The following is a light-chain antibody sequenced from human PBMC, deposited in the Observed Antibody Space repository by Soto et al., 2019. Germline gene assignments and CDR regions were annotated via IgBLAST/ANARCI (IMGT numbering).Light chain of an antibody. CDR2: DGS. CDR3: CSYVGNSAWV. V-gene: IGLV2-23*01. CDR1: SSDVGSYNL. Sequence: QSVLTQPASVSGSPGQSITISCTGTSSDVGSYNLVSWYQQHPGKAPKLLIYDGSKRPSGVSNRFSESKSGNTASLTISGLQAEDEADYYCCSYVGNSAWVFGSGTKVTGL. J-gene: IGLJ1*01.